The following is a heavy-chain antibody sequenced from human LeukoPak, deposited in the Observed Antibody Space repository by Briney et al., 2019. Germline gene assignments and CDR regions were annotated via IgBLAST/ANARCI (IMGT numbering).Heavy chain of an antibody. CDR2: FNTNSGTP. CDR1: GYTFTSYA. D-gene: IGHD6-6*01. Sequence: ASVKVSCKASGYTFTSYAMNWVRQAPGQGLEWMGWFNTNSGTPMYAQGFRERFVFSLDASVNTAYLHISNLQAEDTAVYYCARGSWKDAFDFWGQGTMVTVSS. J-gene: IGHJ3*01. V-gene: IGHV7-4-1*02. CDR3: ARGSWKDAFDF.